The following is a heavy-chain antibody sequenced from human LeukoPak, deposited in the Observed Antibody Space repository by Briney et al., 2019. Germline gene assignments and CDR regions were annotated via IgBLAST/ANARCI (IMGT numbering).Heavy chain of an antibody. V-gene: IGHV1-69*04. J-gene: IGHJ4*02. CDR1: RGTFSSYA. Sequence: SVTVSCKASRGTFSSYAISWVRQAPGQGLEWMGRIIPILGIANYAQKLQGRVTITADKSTSTAYMELSSLRSEDTAVYYCARDVWGVGAPRLDYWGQGTLVTVSS. CDR3: ARDVWGVGAPRLDY. CDR2: IIPILGIA. D-gene: IGHD3-16*01.